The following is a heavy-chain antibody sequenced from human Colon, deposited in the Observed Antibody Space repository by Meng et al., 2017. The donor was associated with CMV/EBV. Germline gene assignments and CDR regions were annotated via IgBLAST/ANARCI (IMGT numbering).Heavy chain of an antibody. CDR2: TYYRSQWYN. CDR1: GDSVSSNSAA. V-gene: IGHV6-1*01. CDR3: ARGGKYTSGSYFDP. J-gene: IGHJ5*02. Sequence: QLQVQQSGPGLLKPSQTLSLTCAISGDSVSSNSAAWNWIRQSPSRGLEWLGRTYYRSQWYNEYAVSVRSRITINPDTAKNQFSLQLNSVTPEDTAVYYCARGGKYTSGSYFDPWGQGTLVTVSS. D-gene: IGHD6-19*01.